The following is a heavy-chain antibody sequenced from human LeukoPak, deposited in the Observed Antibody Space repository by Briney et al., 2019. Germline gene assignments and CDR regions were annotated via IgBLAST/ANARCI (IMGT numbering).Heavy chain of an antibody. CDR3: TKDRYCTNTNCPFDY. J-gene: IGHJ4*02. CDR1: GRTFDEYA. V-gene: IGHV3-43*02. Sequence: GSLRLSCTASGRTFDEYAMHWVRQAPGQGLEWISLISGVVGRTYYADTVKGRFTISTDESKSSLYLEMSSLRTEDTALYFCTKDRYCTNTNCPFDYWGQGTLVTVSA. D-gene: IGHD2-2*01. CDR2: ISGVVGRT.